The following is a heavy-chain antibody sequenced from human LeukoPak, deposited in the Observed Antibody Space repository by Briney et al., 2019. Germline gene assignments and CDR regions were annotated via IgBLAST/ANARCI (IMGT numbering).Heavy chain of an antibody. CDR1: GFTVSSNY. J-gene: IGHJ4*02. CDR2: IYSGGST. Sequence: GGSLRLSCAASGFTVSSNYMSWVRQAPGKGLEWVSVIYSGGSTYYADSVKGRFTISRDNAKNSLYLQMNSLRAEDTAVYYCAREYCSGGSCYWDYWGQGTLVTVSS. CDR3: AREYCSGGSCYWDY. V-gene: IGHV3-66*01. D-gene: IGHD2-15*01.